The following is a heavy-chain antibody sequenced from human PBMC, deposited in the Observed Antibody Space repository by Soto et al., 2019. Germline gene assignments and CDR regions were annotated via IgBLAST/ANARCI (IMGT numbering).Heavy chain of an antibody. CDR2: INPNNGNT. CDR1: GYTFTSYG. J-gene: IGHJ5*02. CDR3: ARDRGRYDFWSGYPADWFDP. D-gene: IGHD3-3*01. V-gene: IGHV1-2*04. Sequence: GASVKVSCKASGYTFTSYGISWVRQAPGQRLEWMGWINPNNGNTKYAQKFQGWVTMTRDTSISTAYMELSRLRSDDTAVYYCARDRGRYDFWSGYPADWFDPWGQGTLVTVSS.